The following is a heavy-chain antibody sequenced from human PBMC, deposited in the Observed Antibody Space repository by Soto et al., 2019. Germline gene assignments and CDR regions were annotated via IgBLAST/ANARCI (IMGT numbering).Heavy chain of an antibody. D-gene: IGHD6-19*01. V-gene: IGHV1-69*12. J-gene: IGHJ4*02. CDR1: GGTFSSYA. CDR2: IIPIFGTA. CDR3: ARARKQLVLVIAVAGTLDY. Sequence: QVQLVQSGAEVKKPGSSVKVSCKASGGTFSSYAISWVRQAPGQGLEWMGGIIPIFGTANYAQKFQGRVTITADESTSTAYMELSSLRSEDTAVYYCARARKQLVLVIAVAGTLDYWGQGTLVTVSS.